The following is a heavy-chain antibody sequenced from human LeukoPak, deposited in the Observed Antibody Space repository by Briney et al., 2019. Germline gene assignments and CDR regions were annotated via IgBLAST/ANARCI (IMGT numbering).Heavy chain of an antibody. CDR2: INHDGIHT. V-gene: IGHV3-7*01. J-gene: IGHJ4*02. D-gene: IGHD2/OR15-2a*01. Sequence: GGSLRLSCVASGFTFSNNWMAWVRQAPGKGPELVAHINHDGIHTGYVDSVNGRFTISRDNSKNSLYLQLNSLRAEDTAMYYCAKYLSRAFDYWGQGSLITVSS. CDR3: AKYLSRAFDY. CDR1: GFTFSNNW.